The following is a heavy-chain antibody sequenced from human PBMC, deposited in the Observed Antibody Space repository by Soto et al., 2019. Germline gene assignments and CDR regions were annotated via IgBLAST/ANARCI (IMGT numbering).Heavy chain of an antibody. CDR3: ARGGSVLLPYYYAMDV. Sequence: ASVKVSCKASGYTFTSYDINWVRQATGQGLEWMGWMNPNSGNTGYAQKFQGRVTMTRNTSISTAYMELSSLRSEDTAVYYCARGGSVLLPYYYAMDVWGQVTTVTVSS. D-gene: IGHD3-10*01. J-gene: IGHJ6*02. V-gene: IGHV1-8*01. CDR2: MNPNSGNT. CDR1: GYTFTSYD.